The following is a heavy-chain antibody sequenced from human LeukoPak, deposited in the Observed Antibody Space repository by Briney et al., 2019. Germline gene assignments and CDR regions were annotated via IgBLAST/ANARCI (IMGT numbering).Heavy chain of an antibody. Sequence: GASVKVSCKASGYTFAAYYMHWVRQAPGQGLEWMGWINPNSSDTNYAQKFQGRVTMTRDTSISTAYMEVSRLRSDDTAVYYCARTLPNYYYGMDVWGQGTTVTVSS. J-gene: IGHJ6*02. CDR1: GYTFAAYY. CDR2: INPNSSDT. CDR3: ARTLPNYYYGMDV. V-gene: IGHV1-2*02. D-gene: IGHD1-26*01.